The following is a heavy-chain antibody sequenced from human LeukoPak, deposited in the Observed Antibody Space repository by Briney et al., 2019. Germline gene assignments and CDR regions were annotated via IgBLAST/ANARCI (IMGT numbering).Heavy chain of an antibody. CDR1: GFSFSSYG. V-gene: IGHV3-21*01. Sequence: GGSLRLSCAASGFSFSSYGMSWVRQAPGKGLEWVSSISSSSSYIYYADSVKGRFTISRDNAKNSLYLQMNSLRAEDTAVYYCAREVVPAAIYAFDIWGQGTMVTVSS. J-gene: IGHJ3*02. CDR2: ISSSSSYI. CDR3: AREVVPAAIYAFDI. D-gene: IGHD2-2*01.